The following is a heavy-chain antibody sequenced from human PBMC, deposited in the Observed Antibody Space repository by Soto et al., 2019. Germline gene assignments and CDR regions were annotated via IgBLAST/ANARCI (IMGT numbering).Heavy chain of an antibody. V-gene: IGHV3-66*01. CDR3: AREWWLVGYYYMDV. J-gene: IGHJ6*03. CDR1: GFTVSSNY. D-gene: IGHD6-19*01. Sequence: GGSLRLSCAASGFTVSSNYMSWVRQAPGKGLEWVSVIYSGGSTYYADSVKGRFTISRDNSKNTLYLQMNSLRAEDTAVYYCAREWWLVGYYYMDVWGKGTTVTVSS. CDR2: IYSGGST.